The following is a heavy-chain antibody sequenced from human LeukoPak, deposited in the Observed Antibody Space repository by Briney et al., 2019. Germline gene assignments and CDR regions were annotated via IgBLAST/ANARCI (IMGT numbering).Heavy chain of an antibody. Sequence: SETLSLTCAVYGGSFSGYYWSWIRQPPGKGLEWIGEINHSGSTNYNPSLKSRVTISVDTSKNRFSLKLSSVTAADTAVYYCAREPTVTNSYYYGMDVWGKGTTVTVSS. J-gene: IGHJ6*04. D-gene: IGHD4-17*01. V-gene: IGHV4-34*01. CDR2: INHSGST. CDR1: GGSFSGYY. CDR3: AREPTVTNSYYYGMDV.